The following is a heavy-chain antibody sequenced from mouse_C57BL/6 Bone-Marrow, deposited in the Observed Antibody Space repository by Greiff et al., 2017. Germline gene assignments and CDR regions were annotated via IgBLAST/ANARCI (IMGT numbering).Heavy chain of an antibody. V-gene: IGHV1-78*01. CDR3: ARLYYGSGYAMDY. CDR2: IYPRDGST. J-gene: IGHJ4*01. D-gene: IGHD1-1*01. CDR1: GYTFTDHT. Sequence: VKLMESDAELVKPGASVKISCKVSGYTFTDHTIHWMKQRPEQGLEWIGYIYPRDGSTEYNEKFKGKATLTADKSSSTAYMQLNSLTSEDSAVYFCARLYYGSGYAMDYWGQGATVTVSS.